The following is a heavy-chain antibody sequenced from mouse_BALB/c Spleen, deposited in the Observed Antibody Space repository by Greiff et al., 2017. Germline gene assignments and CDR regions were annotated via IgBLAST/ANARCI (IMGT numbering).Heavy chain of an antibody. CDR3: ARCYDYDAMDD. J-gene: IGHJ4*01. Sequence: EVKLMESGPELVKPGASVKISCKASGYTFTDYNMHWVKQSHGKSLEWIGYIYPYNGGTGYNQKFKSKATLTVDNSSSTAYMELRSLTSEDSAVYYCARCYDYDAMDDWGQGTSVTVSS. V-gene: IGHV1S29*02. CDR1: GYTFTDYN. CDR2: IYPYNGGT.